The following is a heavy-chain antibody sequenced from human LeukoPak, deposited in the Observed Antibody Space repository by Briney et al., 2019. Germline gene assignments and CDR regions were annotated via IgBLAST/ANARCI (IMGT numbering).Heavy chain of an antibody. CDR1: GFTFSSYS. CDR3: ASLGGSGTRTIDY. D-gene: IGHD3-10*01. J-gene: IGHJ4*02. CDR2: ISSSSSYI. V-gene: IGHV3-21*01. Sequence: PGGSLRLSCAASGFTFSSYSMNWVRQAPGKGLEWVSSISSSSSYIYYADSVKGRFTISRDNAKNSLYLQMNSLRAEDTAVYYCASLGGSGTRTIDYWGQGTLVTVSS.